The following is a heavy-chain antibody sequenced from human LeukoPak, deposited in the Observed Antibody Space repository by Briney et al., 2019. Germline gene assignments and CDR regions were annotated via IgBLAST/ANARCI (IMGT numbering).Heavy chain of an antibody. CDR1: GGSISSYY. D-gene: IGHD7-27*01. CDR3: ATAGEGPYYFDY. Sequence: SETLSLTCTVSGGSISSYYWSWIRQPPGKGLEWIGYIYYSGSTNYKPSLKSRVTISVDTSKNQFSLKLSSVTAADTAVYYCATAGEGPYYFDYWGQGTLVTVSS. CDR2: IYYSGST. J-gene: IGHJ4*02. V-gene: IGHV4-59*01.